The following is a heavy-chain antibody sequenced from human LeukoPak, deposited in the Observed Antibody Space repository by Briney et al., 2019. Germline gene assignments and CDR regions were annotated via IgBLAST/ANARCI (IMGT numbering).Heavy chain of an antibody. V-gene: IGHV3-20*04. Sequence: GWSLSLSCAGSVCTFSRYGMSGVRPAPGRGVEWVSGINWNGGSTGYAGSVKGRCTISRDNARNYLYLQMNSLTAEGMAWYYVSSSIVLYDFHYYYYYMGVLGQGTLVTVSS. CDR1: VCTFSRYG. CDR2: INWNGGST. CDR3: SSSIVLYDFHYYYYYMGV. J-gene: IGHJ6*03. D-gene: IGHD4/OR15-4a*01.